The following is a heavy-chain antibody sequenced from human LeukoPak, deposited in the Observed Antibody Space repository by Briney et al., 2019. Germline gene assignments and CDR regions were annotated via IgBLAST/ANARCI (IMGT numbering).Heavy chain of an antibody. Sequence: GASVKVSCKASGYTFTSYDINWVRQATGQGLEWMGWMNPNSGNTGYAQKFQGRVTMTRNTSISTAYMELSSLRPEDTAVYYCAKGHYYYYGMDVWGQGTTVTVSS. CDR1: GYTFTSYD. J-gene: IGHJ6*02. CDR3: AKGHYYYYGMDV. CDR2: MNPNSGNT. V-gene: IGHV1-8*01.